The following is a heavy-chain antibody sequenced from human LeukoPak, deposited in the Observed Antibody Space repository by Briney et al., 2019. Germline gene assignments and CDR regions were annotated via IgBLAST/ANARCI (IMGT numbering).Heavy chain of an antibody. Sequence: PGGSLRLSCAASGFTFSSYAMHWVRQAPGKGLEWVAVISYDGSNKYYADSVKGRFTISRDNSKNTLYLQMNSLRAEDTAVYYCASSPYSSSSYYGGNPFHIDYWGQGTLVTVSS. CDR3: ASSPYSSSSYYGGNPFHIDY. CDR2: ISYDGSNK. V-gene: IGHV3-30-3*01. J-gene: IGHJ4*02. D-gene: IGHD4-23*01. CDR1: GFTFSSYA.